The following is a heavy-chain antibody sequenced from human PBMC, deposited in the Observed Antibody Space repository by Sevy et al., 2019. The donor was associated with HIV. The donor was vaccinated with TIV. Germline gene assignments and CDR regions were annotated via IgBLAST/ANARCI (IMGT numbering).Heavy chain of an antibody. CDR1: GYTFTSYD. CDR2: MNPNSGNT. J-gene: IGHJ6*03. D-gene: IGHD2-2*01. Sequence: ASVKVSCKASGYTFTSYDINWVRQATGQGLEWMGWMNPNSGNTGYAQKFQGRVTMTRNTSISTAYMELSSLRSEDTAVYYCAGYAREDIVVVPAAKADYYYYYYMDVWGKGTTVTVSS. CDR3: AGYAREDIVVVPAAKADYYYYYYMDV. V-gene: IGHV1-8*01.